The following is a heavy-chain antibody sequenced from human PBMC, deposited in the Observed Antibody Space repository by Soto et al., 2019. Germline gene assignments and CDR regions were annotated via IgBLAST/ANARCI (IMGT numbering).Heavy chain of an antibody. Sequence: SETLSLTCTASGGSISSGGYYWSWIRQHPGKGLEWIGYIYYSGSTYYNPSLKSRVTISVDTSKNQFSLKLSSVTAADTAVYYCARNTYYYDSSGYRISDYFDYWGQGTLVTVSS. D-gene: IGHD3-22*01. CDR2: IYYSGST. CDR1: GGSISSGGYY. V-gene: IGHV4-31*03. CDR3: ARNTYYYDSSGYRISDYFDY. J-gene: IGHJ4*02.